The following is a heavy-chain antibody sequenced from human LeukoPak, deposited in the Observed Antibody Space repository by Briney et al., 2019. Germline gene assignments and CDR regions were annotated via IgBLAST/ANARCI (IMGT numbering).Heavy chain of an antibody. CDR2: ISSSSGSI. CDR3: ARDTTYCGGGCYSLTDY. D-gene: IGHD2-21*02. Sequence: GGSLRLSCAASGFTFSSFSMNWVRPAPGTGLEWVSSISSSSGSIYYADSLKGRFTISRANAKNSLYLQMDSLRAEDTAVYYCARDTTYCGGGCYSLTDYWGQGTLVSVSS. V-gene: IGHV3-21*01. J-gene: IGHJ4*02. CDR1: GFTFSSFS.